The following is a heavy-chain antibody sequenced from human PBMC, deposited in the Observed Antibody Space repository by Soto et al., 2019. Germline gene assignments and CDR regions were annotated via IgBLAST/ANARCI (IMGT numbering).Heavy chain of an antibody. CDR3: ARPLTNYGDCVGHFAY. CDR2: LSPDGRST. D-gene: IGHD4-17*01. J-gene: IGHJ4*02. CDR1: GFTFSDYW. Sequence: EVQLVESGGGLVQPGGSLRLSCAASGFTFSDYWMHWLRQAPGKGLVWVSRLSPDGRSTSYADSVKGRFTISRDNAKNTLYLQMNSLRAEDTAVYDCARPLTNYGDCVGHFAYWGQGALVTVSS. V-gene: IGHV3-74*01.